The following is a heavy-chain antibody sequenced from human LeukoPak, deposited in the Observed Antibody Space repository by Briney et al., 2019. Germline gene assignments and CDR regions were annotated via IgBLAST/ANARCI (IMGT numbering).Heavy chain of an antibody. CDR3: ARLGRDGYNPGEYFDY. J-gene: IGHJ4*02. Sequence: GGSLRLSCAASGFTVSSNYMSWVRQAPGKGLEWVPVIYSNGSSYYTDSVKGRFTISRDNSKNTLYLQMNSLRAEDTAVYYCARLGRDGYNPGEYFDYWGQGTLVTVSS. CDR1: GFTVSSNY. CDR2: IYSNGSS. V-gene: IGHV3-66*04. D-gene: IGHD5-24*01.